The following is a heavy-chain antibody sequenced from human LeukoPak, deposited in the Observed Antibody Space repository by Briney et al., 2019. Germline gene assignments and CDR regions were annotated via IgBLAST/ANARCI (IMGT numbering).Heavy chain of an antibody. D-gene: IGHD3-22*01. CDR1: GFIFSNYA. V-gene: IGHV3-30*09. J-gene: IGHJ4*02. CDR3: ARHVVALGFDY. CDR2: ISYDGGTK. Sequence: GRSLRLSCAASGFIFSNYAMHWVRQAPGKGLDWVAVISYDGGTKIYADSVRGRFALSRDNAKNSLYLQMNSLRAEDTAVYYCARHVVALGFDYWGQGTLVTVSS.